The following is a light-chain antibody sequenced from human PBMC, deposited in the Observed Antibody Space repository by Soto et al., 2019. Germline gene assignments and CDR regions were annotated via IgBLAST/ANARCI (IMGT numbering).Light chain of an antibody. V-gene: IGKV3-11*01. Sequence: EVVLTQSPATLSLSPGERATLSCRASENVRTFVDWYQQKPGQAPRLLIYGASNRATGITARFSGSGSGTAFTLTISNLEPEDFAVYYCQQHSHWPPWTFGQGTRVEIQ. CDR3: QQHSHWPPWT. CDR2: GAS. J-gene: IGKJ1*01. CDR1: ENVRTF.